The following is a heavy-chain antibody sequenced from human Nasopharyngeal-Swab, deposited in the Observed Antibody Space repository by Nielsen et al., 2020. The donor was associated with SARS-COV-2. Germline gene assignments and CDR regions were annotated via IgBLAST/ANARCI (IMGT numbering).Heavy chain of an antibody. CDR2: IYYTGST. CDR1: GGSISSHSYY. J-gene: IGHJ6*02. Sequence: SETLSLTCTVSGGSISSHSYYWAWIRKPPGKGPVWIGHIYYTGSTHYNPSLRSRVTTSVDTSKNQFSRELRTGTAADTGVYFCARLNYDFGGLYGVDVWGQGTTVTVSS. D-gene: IGHD3-3*01. V-gene: IGHV4-39*01. CDR3: ARLNYDFGGLYGVDV.